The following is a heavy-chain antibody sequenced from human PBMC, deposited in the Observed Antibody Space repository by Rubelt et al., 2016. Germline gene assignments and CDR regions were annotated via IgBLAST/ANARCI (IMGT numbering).Heavy chain of an antibody. J-gene: IGHJ5*02. CDR2: IYYSGST. V-gene: IGHV4-61*05. Sequence: QLQLQESGPGLVKPSETLSLTCTVSGGSISSSSYYWGWIRQPPGKGLEWIGYIYYSGSTNYNPSLKSRGTRSVDTSKNQFALKLSSVTAADTAVYYCARVVAVAGYNWFDPWGQGTLVTVSS. D-gene: IGHD6-19*01. CDR1: GGSISSSSYY. CDR3: ARVVAVAGYNWFDP.